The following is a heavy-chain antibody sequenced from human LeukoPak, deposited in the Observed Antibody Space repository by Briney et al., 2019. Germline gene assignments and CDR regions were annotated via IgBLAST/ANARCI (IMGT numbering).Heavy chain of an antibody. Sequence: PGGSLRLSCSASGFTFSSFSMHWVRQAPGKGLEWVAITSIDETVKHYADSVKGRFTITRDNSRNTLYLQMNRLRLEDTGTYYCANSQLPHNYYYFAMDVWGPGTTVIVSS. V-gene: IGHV3-30*04. J-gene: IGHJ6*02. CDR3: ANSQLPHNYYYFAMDV. CDR2: TSIDETVK. CDR1: GFTFSSFS. D-gene: IGHD1-1*01.